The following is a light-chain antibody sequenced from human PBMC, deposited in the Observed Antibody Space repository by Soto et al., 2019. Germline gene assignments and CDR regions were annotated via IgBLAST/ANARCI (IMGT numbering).Light chain of an antibody. CDR2: GAS. V-gene: IGKV3-20*01. CDR3: QHYGSSLRT. CDR1: QSVSNSY. Sequence: EIVLTQSPGTLSLSPGERATLSCRASQSVSNSYLAWYQQKPGQAPRLLFYGASSRATGIPDRFSSSESGTDFTLTISRLEPEDFAVYYCQHYGSSLRTFGQGTKVEIK. J-gene: IGKJ1*01.